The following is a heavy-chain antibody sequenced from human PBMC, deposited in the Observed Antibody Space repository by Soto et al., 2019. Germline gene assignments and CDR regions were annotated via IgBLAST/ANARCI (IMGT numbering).Heavy chain of an antibody. CDR2: MNPNSGNT. J-gene: IGHJ5*02. V-gene: IGHV1-8*01. D-gene: IGHD3-16*02. CDR3: ARGGRLYDYVWGSYRYQWFDP. CDR1: GYTFTSYD. Sequence: QVQLVQSGAEVKKPGASVKVSCKASGYTFTSYDINWVRQATGQGLEWMEWMNPNSGNTGYAQKFQGRVTMTRNTSISTAYMELSSLRSEDTAVYYCARGGRLYDYVWGSYRYQWFDPWGQGTLVTVSS.